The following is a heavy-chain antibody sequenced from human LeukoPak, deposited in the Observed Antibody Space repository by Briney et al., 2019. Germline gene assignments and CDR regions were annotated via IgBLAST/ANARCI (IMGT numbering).Heavy chain of an antibody. J-gene: IGHJ2*01. CDR3: ARDYYDSSGYYYEPFDL. CDR1: GYTFTGYY. CDR2: INPNSGGT. V-gene: IGHV1-2*06. D-gene: IGHD3-22*01. Sequence: ASVKVSCKASGYTFTGYYMHWVRQAPGQGLEWMGRINPNSGGTNYAQKFQGRVTMTRDTSISTACMELSRLRSDDTAVYYCARDYYDSSGYYYEPFDLWGRGTLVTVSS.